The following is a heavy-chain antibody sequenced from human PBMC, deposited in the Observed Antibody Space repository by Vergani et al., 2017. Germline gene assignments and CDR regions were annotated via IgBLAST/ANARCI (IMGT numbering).Heavy chain of an antibody. Sequence: QVQLVQSGAEVKKPGASVKVSCKASGYTFTSYGISWVRQAPGQGLEWMGWISAYNGNTNYAEKLQGRVTMTTDTSTTTTYMELRSLRSDDTAVYYCAXVAYNRNDVGWFDPWGQGTLVTVSS. CDR3: AXVAYNRNDVGWFDP. J-gene: IGHJ5*02. D-gene: IGHD1-20*01. CDR1: GYTFTSYG. CDR2: ISAYNGNT. V-gene: IGHV1-18*01.